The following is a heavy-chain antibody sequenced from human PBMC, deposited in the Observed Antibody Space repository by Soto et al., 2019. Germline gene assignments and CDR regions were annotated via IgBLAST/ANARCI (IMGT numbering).Heavy chain of an antibody. V-gene: IGHV3-30*18. J-gene: IGHJ4*02. CDR3: AKLAGSGLKKLQQQFDY. CDR2: ISYDGSNK. CDR1: GFTFSSYG. D-gene: IGHD3-10*01. Sequence: QVQLVESGGGVVQPGRSLRLSCAASGFTFSSYGMHWVRQAPGKGLEWVAVISYDGSNKYYADSVKGRFTISRDNSKNTLYLPMNSLGAEDTAEYYCAKLAGSGLKKLQQQFDYWGQGTLVTVSS.